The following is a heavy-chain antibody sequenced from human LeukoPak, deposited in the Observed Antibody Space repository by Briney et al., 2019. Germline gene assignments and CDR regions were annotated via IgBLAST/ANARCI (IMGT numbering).Heavy chain of an antibody. CDR1: GGSFSGYY. J-gene: IGHJ6*03. V-gene: IGHV4-34*01. Sequence: PSETLSLTCAVYGGSFSGYYWSWIRQPPGKGLEWIREINHSGSTTYNPSLKSRVTISVDTSKSQFSLKLSSVTAADTAVYYCVRVRRVADYYYYMDVWGKGTTVTVSS. CDR3: VRVRRVADYYYYMDV. CDR2: INHSGST.